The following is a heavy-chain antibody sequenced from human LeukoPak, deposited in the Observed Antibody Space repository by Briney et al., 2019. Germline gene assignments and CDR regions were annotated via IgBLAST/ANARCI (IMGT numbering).Heavy chain of an antibody. CDR3: ARDLGQYYDTSDNWFDP. CDR1: GFTFSSYG. J-gene: IGHJ5*02. CDR2: IRYDGSNK. D-gene: IGHD3-22*01. V-gene: IGHV3-30*02. Sequence: AGGSLRLSCAASGFTFSSYGMHWVRQAPGKGLEWVAFIRYDGSNKYYADSVKGRFTISRDNSKNTLYLQMNSLRAEDTAVYYCARDLGQYYDTSDNWFDPWGQGTLVTVSS.